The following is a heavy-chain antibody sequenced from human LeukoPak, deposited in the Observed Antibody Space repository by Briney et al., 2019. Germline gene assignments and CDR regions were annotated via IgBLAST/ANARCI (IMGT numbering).Heavy chain of an antibody. Sequence: GESLKISCKGSGYSFTSYWIGWVRQMPGKGLEWMAIIYPGDSDTSYSPSLQGRVTISADKSISTAYLQWSSLKASDTAMYYCARRAAPYSSSRALPDYWGQGTLVTVSS. CDR2: IYPGDSDT. J-gene: IGHJ4*02. V-gene: IGHV5-51*01. CDR3: ARRAAPYSSSRALPDY. CDR1: GYSFTSYW. D-gene: IGHD6-13*01.